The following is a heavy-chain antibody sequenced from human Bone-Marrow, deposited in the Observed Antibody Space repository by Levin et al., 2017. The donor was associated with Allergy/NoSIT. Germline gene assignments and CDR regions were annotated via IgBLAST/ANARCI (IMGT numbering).Heavy chain of an antibody. J-gene: IGHJ4*02. CDR1: GYTFTSYF. D-gene: IGHD3-22*01. CDR3: VRAFYYDNPATH. CDR2: ISPGGGST. V-gene: IGHV1-46*01. Sequence: ASVKVSCKGSGYTFTSYFMHWVRQAPGQGLEWMGLISPGGGSTTYAQKFQGRVTMTRDTSTSTVYMELSSLRSEDTAVYYCVRAFYYDNPATHWGQGTLVTVSS.